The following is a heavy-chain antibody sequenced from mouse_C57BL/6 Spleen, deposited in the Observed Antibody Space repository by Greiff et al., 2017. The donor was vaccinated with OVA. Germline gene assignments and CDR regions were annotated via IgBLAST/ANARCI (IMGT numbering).Heavy chain of an antibody. CDR2: INPGSGGT. CDR3: ARGDYGNPYYYAMDY. D-gene: IGHD2-1*01. CDR1: GYAFTNYL. V-gene: IGHV1-54*01. Sequence: QVQLKQSGAELVRPGTSVKVSCKASGYAFTNYLIEWVKQRPGQGLEWIGVINPGSGGTNYNEKFKGKATLTADKSSSTAYMQLSSLTSEDSAVYSCARGDYGNPYYYAMDYWGQGTSVTVSS. J-gene: IGHJ4*01.